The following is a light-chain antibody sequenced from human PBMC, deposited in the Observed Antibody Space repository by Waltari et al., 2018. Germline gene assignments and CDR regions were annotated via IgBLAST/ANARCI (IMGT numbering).Light chain of an antibody. J-gene: IGKJ1*01. CDR1: QSVGRT. CDR2: DTS. Sequence: VLTQSPGTLSLSPGERATLSCRASQSVGRTLAWYQQKPGQAPRLLIYDTSVRATGIPDRFSGTGFGTDFSLTISRLEPEDFAVYYCQKYGRLPATFGQGTTVEIK. V-gene: IGKV3-20*01. CDR3: QKYGRLPAT.